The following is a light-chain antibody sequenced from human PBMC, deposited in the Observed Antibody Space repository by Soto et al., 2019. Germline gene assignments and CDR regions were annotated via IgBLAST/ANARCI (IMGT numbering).Light chain of an antibody. CDR1: QDTGNF. CDR2: SAS. CDR3: QQLNNYPLT. V-gene: IGKV1-9*01. J-gene: IGKJ4*01. Sequence: DIQLTQSPSFVSASVGDRVTITCRASQDTGNFLAWYQQKPGKAPKLLIYSASTLQSGVPSRFSGSGSAAEFSLTISSLQPEDFAAYFCQQLNNYPLTFGGGTKVEI.